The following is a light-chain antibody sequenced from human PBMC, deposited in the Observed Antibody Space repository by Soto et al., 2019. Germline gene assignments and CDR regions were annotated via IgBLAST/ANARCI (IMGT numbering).Light chain of an antibody. CDR1: ESVSSD. CDR3: QQRRT. J-gene: IGKJ1*01. V-gene: IGKV3-11*01. Sequence: EIVLTQSPATLSLSPGERATLSCRASESVSSDLAWYQQKPGQAPRRLIYDASNRATGIPARFSGSGSGTDFTLTISSLEPEDFAVYYCQQRRTFGQGTKVDI. CDR2: DAS.